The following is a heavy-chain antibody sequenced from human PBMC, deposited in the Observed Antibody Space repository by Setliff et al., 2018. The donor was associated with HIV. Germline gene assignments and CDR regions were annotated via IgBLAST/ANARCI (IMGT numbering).Heavy chain of an antibody. J-gene: IGHJ4*02. V-gene: IGHV4-61*09. CDR2: IYTSGNSRYT. D-gene: IGHD1-26*01. CDR3: ARTPEPIGIVGARGIDY. Sequence: SETLSLTCTVSGASVTNVLYYWSWLRQPAGKGLEWIGHIYTSGNSRYTNYNSSLESRVAISLDTSSNQFSLKLRSVTAADTAVYYCARTPEPIGIVGARGIDYWGQGTLVTVSS. CDR1: GASVTNVLYY.